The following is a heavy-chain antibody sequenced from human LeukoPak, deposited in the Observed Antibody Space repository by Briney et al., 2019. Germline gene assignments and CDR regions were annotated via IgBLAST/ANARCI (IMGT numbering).Heavy chain of an antibody. CDR3: EKSRGSYWVPEFDY. CDR2: ISGSGDST. D-gene: IGHD1-26*01. J-gene: IGHJ4*02. V-gene: IGHV3-23*01. Sequence: PGGSLRLSCAASGFTFSNYAMSWVRQAPGKGLEWVSDISGSGDSTNYADSVKGRFTISRDNSKNTLYLQMNSLRAEDTAIYYCEKSRGSYWVPEFDYWGQGTLVTVSS. CDR1: GFTFSNYA.